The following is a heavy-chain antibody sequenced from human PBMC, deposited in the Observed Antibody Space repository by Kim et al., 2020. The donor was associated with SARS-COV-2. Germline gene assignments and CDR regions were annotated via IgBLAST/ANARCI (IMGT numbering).Heavy chain of an antibody. J-gene: IGHJ5*02. CDR1: GFTFSTFS. Sequence: GGSLRLSCSASGFTFSTFSMHWVRRAPGKGLEYVSAINPNGEHTYYADSVKGRFTISRDNSKNTLYLQMSSLRVEDTALYYCVRNQATWYSRGWFDPWC. CDR2: INPNGEHT. V-gene: IGHV3-64D*09. D-gene: IGHD2-21*02. CDR3: VRNQATWYSRGWFDP.